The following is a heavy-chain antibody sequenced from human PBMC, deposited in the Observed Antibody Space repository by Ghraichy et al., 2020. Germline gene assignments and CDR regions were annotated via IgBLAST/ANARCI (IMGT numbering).Heavy chain of an antibody. CDR3: AKGFWVRGEVYAPYDL. V-gene: IGHV3-23*01. D-gene: IGHD2-21*01. CDR2: ISGSGDTT. Sequence: GGSLRLSCAASGFTFSSHAMSWVRQAPGKGLGWVSAISGSGDTTYYADSVKGRFTISRDNSKDTLDLQMNSLRAEDMAVYFCAKGFWVRGEVYAPYDLWGQGTLVTVSS. CDR1: GFTFSSHA. J-gene: IGHJ5*02.